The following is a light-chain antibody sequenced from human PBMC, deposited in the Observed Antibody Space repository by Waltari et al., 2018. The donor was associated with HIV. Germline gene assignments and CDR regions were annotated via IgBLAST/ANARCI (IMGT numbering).Light chain of an antibody. V-gene: IGLV3-1*01. CDR1: SLGTQY. CDR3: QAWDSNTAV. CDR2: QDT. Sequence: GQTASVTRSGDSLGTQYVYWYQHKPGQSPVLVIYQDTKRPSGIPERFSGSNSGNTATLTISGTQVMDEADYYCQAWDSNTAVFGSGTKVTVL. J-gene: IGLJ1*01.